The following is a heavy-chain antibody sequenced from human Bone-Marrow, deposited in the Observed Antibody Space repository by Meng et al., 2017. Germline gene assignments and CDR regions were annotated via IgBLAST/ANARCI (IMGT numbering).Heavy chain of an antibody. J-gene: IGHJ3*02. Sequence: GGSLRLSCAASGFTFSSYWMSWVRQAPGKGLEWVANIKQDGSEKYYVDSVKGRFTISRDNAKNSLYLQMNGLRAEDTAVYYCARDHSSGWYYGARYDIWGQGTMVTVSS. V-gene: IGHV3-7*01. CDR3: ARDHSSGWYYGARYDI. CDR2: IKQDGSEK. D-gene: IGHD6-19*01. CDR1: GFTFSSYW.